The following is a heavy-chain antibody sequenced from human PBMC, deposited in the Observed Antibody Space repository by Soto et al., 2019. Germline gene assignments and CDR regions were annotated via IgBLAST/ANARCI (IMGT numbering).Heavy chain of an antibody. CDR2: IYYSGST. Sequence: PSETLSLTCTVSGGSINSYYWSWIRQPPGKGLEWIGYIYYSGSTSYNPSLKSRVTISVDTSKKQFSLKLNSVTAADTAVYYCARDRGANGAYFDYWGQGTLVTVSS. V-gene: IGHV4-59*01. CDR1: GGSINSYY. CDR3: ARDRGANGAYFDY. D-gene: IGHD3-10*01. J-gene: IGHJ4*02.